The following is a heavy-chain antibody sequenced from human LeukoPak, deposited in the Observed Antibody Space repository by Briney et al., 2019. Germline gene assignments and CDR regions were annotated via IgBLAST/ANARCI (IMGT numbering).Heavy chain of an antibody. CDR2: IIPILGIA. D-gene: IGHD2-2*02. Sequence: SVTVSCKASGGTFSSYAISWVRQAPEQGLEWMGRIIPILGIANYAQKFQGRVTITADKSTSTAYMELSSLRSEDTAVYYCARAPAAAIPQGSYYFDYWGQGTLVTVSS. CDR3: ARAPAAAIPQGSYYFDY. J-gene: IGHJ4*02. V-gene: IGHV1-69*04. CDR1: GGTFSSYA.